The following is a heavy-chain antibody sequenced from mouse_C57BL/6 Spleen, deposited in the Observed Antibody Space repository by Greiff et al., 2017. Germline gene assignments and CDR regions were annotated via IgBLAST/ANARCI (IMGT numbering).Heavy chain of an antibody. Sequence: QVQLQQPGADLVKPGASVKLSCKASGYTFTSYWLHWVKQRPGRGLEWIGRIDPKSGGTKYNEKFKSKATLTVDKPSSTAYMQLSSRTSEDSAVDSCARDSAGYPAWCAYWGQGTLVTVSA. CDR2: IDPKSGGT. CDR3: ARDSAGYPAWCAY. J-gene: IGHJ3*01. V-gene: IGHV1-72*01. D-gene: IGHD3-2*02. CDR1: GYTFTSYW.